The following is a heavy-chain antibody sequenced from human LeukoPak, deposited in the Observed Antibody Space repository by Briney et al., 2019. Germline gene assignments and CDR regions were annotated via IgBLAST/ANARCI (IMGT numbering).Heavy chain of an antibody. V-gene: IGHV3-48*03. CDR1: GFTFSSYE. CDR2: ISSSGSTI. Sequence: GGSLRLSCAASGFTFSSYEMNWVRQAPGKGLEWVSYISSSGSTIYYADSVKGRFTISRDNAKSSLYLQMNSLRAEDTAVYYCARDSGRTGTYYYWGQGTLVTVSS. CDR3: ARDSGRTGTYYY. D-gene: IGHD3/OR15-3a*01. J-gene: IGHJ4*02.